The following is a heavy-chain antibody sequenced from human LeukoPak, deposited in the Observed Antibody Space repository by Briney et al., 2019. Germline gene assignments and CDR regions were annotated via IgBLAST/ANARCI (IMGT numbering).Heavy chain of an antibody. D-gene: IGHD6-13*01. CDR1: GFSFSNYA. V-gene: IGHV3-23*01. Sequence: GGSLRLSCAASGFSFSNYAMNWVRQAPGKGLESVSVISGSGDSTNYADSVKGRFTISRDNSKNTLYLQMNSLRAEDTAVYYCAKDRYSSWYLTLDYWGQGTLVTVSS. CDR3: AKDRYSSWYLTLDY. CDR2: ISGSGDST. J-gene: IGHJ4*02.